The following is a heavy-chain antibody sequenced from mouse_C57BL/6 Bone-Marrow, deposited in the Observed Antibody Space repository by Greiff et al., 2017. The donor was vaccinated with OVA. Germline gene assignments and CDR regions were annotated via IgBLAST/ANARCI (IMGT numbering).Heavy chain of an antibody. CDR1: GFTFSSYA. J-gene: IGHJ3*01. V-gene: IGHV5-4*01. CDR2: ISDGGSYT. D-gene: IGHD3-3*01. CDR3: AREGTRGFAY. Sequence: EVHLVESGGGLVKPGGSLKLSCAASGFTFSSYAMSWVRQTPEKRLAWVATISDGGSYTYYPDNVKGRFTLSRDNAKNNLYLQMSHLKSEDTAMYYCAREGTRGFAYWGQGTLVTVSA.